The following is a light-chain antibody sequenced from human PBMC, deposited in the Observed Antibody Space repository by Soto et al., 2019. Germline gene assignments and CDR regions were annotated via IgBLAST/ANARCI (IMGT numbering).Light chain of an antibody. Sequence: DIVMTQSPLSLPVTPGEPASISCRSSQSLLHSSGYKYLDWYLQKPGQSPQLLIYLGSNRASGVPDRFSGSASGTDFTLKISRVEAEDVGIYYCMQALQTPLTFGGGTKVEIK. CDR2: LGS. J-gene: IGKJ4*01. V-gene: IGKV2-28*01. CDR1: QSLLHSSGYKY. CDR3: MQALQTPLT.